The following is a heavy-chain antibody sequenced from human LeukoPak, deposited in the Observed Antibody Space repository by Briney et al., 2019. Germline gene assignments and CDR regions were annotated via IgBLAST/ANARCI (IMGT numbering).Heavy chain of an antibody. CDR1: GGSFSGYY. V-gene: IGHV4-34*01. J-gene: IGHJ6*03. D-gene: IGHD1-26*01. CDR2: INHSGST. CDR3: ASQGDYYYYMDV. Sequence: SETLSLTCAVYGGSFSGYYWSWIRQPPGKGLEWIGEINHSGSTNYNPSLKSRVTISVDTSKNQFSLKLSSVTAADTAVYYCASQGDYYYYMDVWGKGTTVTVSS.